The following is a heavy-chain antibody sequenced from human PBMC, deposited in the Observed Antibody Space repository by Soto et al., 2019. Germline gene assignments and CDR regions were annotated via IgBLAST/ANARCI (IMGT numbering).Heavy chain of an antibody. CDR2: ISSSGSTV. CDR3: ARDRLGGSKFDL. Sequence: QVQLVESGGGLVKPGGSLRLSCAASGFTFSDYYMSWIRQAPGTGLEWLSYISSSGSTVFYADSLKGRFTVSRDNAKNSLFLQMNSLTVADTAVYFCARDRLGGSKFDLWGQGTLVTVAS. V-gene: IGHV3-11*01. J-gene: IGHJ4*02. D-gene: IGHD5-12*01. CDR1: GFTFSDYY.